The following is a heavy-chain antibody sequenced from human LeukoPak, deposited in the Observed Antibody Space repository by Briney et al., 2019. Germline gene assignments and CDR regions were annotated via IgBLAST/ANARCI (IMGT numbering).Heavy chain of an antibody. J-gene: IGHJ4*02. V-gene: IGHV3-23*01. CDR2: ISGSGGST. CDR3: AKDLIAVAGTALDY. Sequence: GVSLRLSCAASGVTFSSYAMSWVRQAPGKGLEWVSAISGSGGSTYYADSVKGRFTISRDNSKNTLYLQMNSLRAEDTAVYYCAKDLIAVAGTALDYWGQGTLVTVSS. D-gene: IGHD6-19*01. CDR1: GVTFSSYA.